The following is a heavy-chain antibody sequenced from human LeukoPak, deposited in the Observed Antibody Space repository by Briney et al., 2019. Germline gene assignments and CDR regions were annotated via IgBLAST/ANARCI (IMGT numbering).Heavy chain of an antibody. J-gene: IGHJ4*02. Sequence: SETLSLTCAVSGASISSGGYFYSWIRQHPGEGLEWLAYIYYKGDTYYNPSLKSRLTISVDTSKNQFSLNLTSVSAADTAVYYCARVSGHITYVDFWGQGTLVTVSS. CDR2: IYYKGDT. CDR3: ARVSGHITYVDF. D-gene: IGHD3-10*01. V-gene: IGHV4-31*11. CDR1: GASISSGGYF.